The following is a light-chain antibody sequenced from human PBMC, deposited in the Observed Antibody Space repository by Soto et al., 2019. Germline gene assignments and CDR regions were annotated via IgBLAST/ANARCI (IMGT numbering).Light chain of an antibody. J-gene: IGKJ3*01. CDR1: QSISSN. Sequence: ERVMTQSPATRSVSPGERATLSCRASQSISSNLAWYQQKPGQAPRLLIYGASTRATGIPARFSGSGSGTEFTLTISSLQSEDFAVYYCQQYNNWPFTFGPGTKV. V-gene: IGKV3-15*01. CDR2: GAS. CDR3: QQYNNWPFT.